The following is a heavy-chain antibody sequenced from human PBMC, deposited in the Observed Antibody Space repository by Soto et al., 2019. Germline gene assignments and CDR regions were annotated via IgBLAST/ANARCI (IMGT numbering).Heavy chain of an antibody. V-gene: IGHV3-21*01. Sequence: GGSLRLSCAASGFTFCYYSLNWVRQAPGKGLEWVSAISSSSSYRYYADSVKGRFTISRDNAKNSLYLQMNSLRAEDTAVYYCARDREQIDDYYYYYGMDVWGQGTTVTVSS. J-gene: IGHJ6*02. CDR1: GFTFCYYS. D-gene: IGHD6-6*01. CDR2: ISSSSSYR. CDR3: ARDREQIDDYYYYYGMDV.